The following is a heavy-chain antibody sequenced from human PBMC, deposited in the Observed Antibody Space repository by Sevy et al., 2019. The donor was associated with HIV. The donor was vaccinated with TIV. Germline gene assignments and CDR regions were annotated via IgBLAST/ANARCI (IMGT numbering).Heavy chain of an antibody. CDR3: ANDLVYHYYDSSGYYSGGDRTFDY. D-gene: IGHD3-22*01. V-gene: IGHV3-33*06. CDR1: GFTFSNYA. CDR2: IWSDGAYQ. J-gene: IGHJ4*02. Sequence: GGSLRLSCAATGFTFSNYAMHWVRQAPGKGMEWVAIIWSDGAYQYHGDSVKGRFTISRDNSKNTLYLQMNSLRAEDTDVYYCANDLVYHYYDSSGYYSGGDRTFDYWGQGTLVTVSS.